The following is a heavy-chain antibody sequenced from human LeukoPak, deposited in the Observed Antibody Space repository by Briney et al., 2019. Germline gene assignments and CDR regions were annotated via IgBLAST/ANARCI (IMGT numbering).Heavy chain of an antibody. D-gene: IGHD2-21*02. J-gene: IGHJ3*02. V-gene: IGHV1-69*05. CDR3: ARSRIVVVTAIAFDI. CDR1: GGTFSSYA. CDR2: IIPIFGTA. Sequence: GSSVKVSCKASGGTFSSYAISWVRQAPGQGLEWMGRIIPIFGTANYAQKFQGRVTITTDESTSTAYMELSSLRSEDTAVYYCARSRIVVVTAIAFDIWGQGTMLTVSS.